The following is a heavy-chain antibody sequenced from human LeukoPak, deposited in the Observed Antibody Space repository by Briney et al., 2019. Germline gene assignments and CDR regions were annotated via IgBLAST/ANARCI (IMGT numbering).Heavy chain of an antibody. D-gene: IGHD2-15*01. Sequence: ASVKVSCKASGYTFTSYGISWVRQAPGQGLEWMGWMNPNSGNTGYAQKFQGRVTMTRNTSISTAYMELSSLRSEDTAVYYCACSGGSRQRGEFDYWGQGTLVTVSS. CDR1: GYTFTSYG. CDR3: ACSGGSRQRGEFDY. J-gene: IGHJ4*02. CDR2: MNPNSGNT. V-gene: IGHV1-8*02.